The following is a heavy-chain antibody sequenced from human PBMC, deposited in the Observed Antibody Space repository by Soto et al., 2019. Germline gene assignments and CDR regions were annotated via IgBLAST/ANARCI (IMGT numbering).Heavy chain of an antibody. CDR1: GFTFSSYA. CDR3: ARVRTTVTSPFDY. J-gene: IGHJ4*02. CDR2: ISYDGSNK. V-gene: IGHV3-30-3*01. Sequence: PGGSLILSCAASGFTFSSYAMHWVRQAPGKGLEWVAVISYDGSNKYYADSVKGRFTISRDNSKNTLYLQMNSLRAEDTAVYYCARVRTTVTSPFDYWGQGTLVTVSS. D-gene: IGHD4-4*01.